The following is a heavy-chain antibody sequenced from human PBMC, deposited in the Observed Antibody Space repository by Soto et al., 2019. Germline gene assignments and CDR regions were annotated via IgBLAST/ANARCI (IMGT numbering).Heavy chain of an antibody. CDR3: ARSQTTVTSYDY. CDR2: IKHSGST. D-gene: IGHD4-17*01. Sequence: SETLSLTCTVYGGSFSDYFWTWIRQPPGKGLEWIGEIKHSGSTNYNPSLKSRVTISLDTSKNQFSLKLISVTAADTAVYYCARSQTTVTSYDYWGQGTLVTVSS. J-gene: IGHJ4*02. V-gene: IGHV4-34*01. CDR1: GGSFSDYF.